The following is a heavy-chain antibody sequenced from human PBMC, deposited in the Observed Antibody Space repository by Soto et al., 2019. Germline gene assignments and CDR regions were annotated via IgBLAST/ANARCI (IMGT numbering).Heavy chain of an antibody. D-gene: IGHD4-4*01. V-gene: IGHV3-30-3*01. CDR1: GFTLSSYA. CDR2: ISYDGSDK. J-gene: IGHJ4*02. Sequence: GGSLRLSCAASGFTLSSYAMHWVRQAPGKGLEWVALISYDGSDKDYADSVKGRFTISRDNSRNTLFLQMNSLRAEDTAVYYCARDYSNYCPFDYWGQGTLVTVSS. CDR3: ARDYSNYCPFDY.